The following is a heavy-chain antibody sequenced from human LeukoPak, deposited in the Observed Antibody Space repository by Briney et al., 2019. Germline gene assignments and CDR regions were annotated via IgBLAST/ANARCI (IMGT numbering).Heavy chain of an antibody. Sequence: PGGSLRLSCAASRSLFTTYGIHWARQAPGKGLEWVAVISFDGSNTFYTDSVKGRFTVSRDDSKNMVYLQMNSLRNDDTAVYHCARDPQRWQQLPHYWYLDLWGRGTLVTVSS. V-gene: IGHV3-30*13. J-gene: IGHJ2*01. CDR3: ARDPQRWQQLPHYWYLDL. D-gene: IGHD5-24*01. CDR1: RSLFTTYG. CDR2: ISFDGSNT.